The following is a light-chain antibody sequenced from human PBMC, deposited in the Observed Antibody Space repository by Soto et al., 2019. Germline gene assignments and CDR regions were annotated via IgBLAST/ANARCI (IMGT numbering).Light chain of an antibody. Sequence: QSALTQPASVSGSPGQSITISCTGSSSDVGAYNYVSWYQQYPGKAPRLLIFDVSNRPSGVSNRFSGSKSGNTASLTISGLQAEDEADYSCTSYTTSSTFVFGSGTKLTVL. CDR2: DVS. CDR3: TSYTTSSTFV. CDR1: SSDVGAYNY. J-gene: IGLJ1*01. V-gene: IGLV2-14*01.